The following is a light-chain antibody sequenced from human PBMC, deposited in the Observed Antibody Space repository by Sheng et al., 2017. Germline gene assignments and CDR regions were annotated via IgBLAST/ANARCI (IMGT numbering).Light chain of an antibody. CDR2: GAS. J-gene: IGKJ1*01. CDR1: QGVNDY. Sequence: DIQMTQSPSSLSASIGDRVTVTCRASQGVNDYLAWFQQKPGKAPRSLIYGASTLQTGVASRFSGSGYDTEFTLTINDLQPEDFAIYYCQQYKIIPWTFGQGT. V-gene: IGKV1-16*01. CDR3: QQYKIIPWT.